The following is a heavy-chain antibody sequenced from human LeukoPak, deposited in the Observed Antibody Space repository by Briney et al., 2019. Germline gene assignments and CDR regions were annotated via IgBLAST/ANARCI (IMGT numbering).Heavy chain of an antibody. CDR2: TRNKANSYTT. V-gene: IGHV3-72*01. Sequence: PGGSLRLSCADSGCTFSSYWMSWVRQAPGKGLEWVDRTRNKANSYTTEYAASVKGRFTISRDDSKNSLYLQMNSLKTEDTAVYYCARVSSSWSIDYWGQGIVVTVSS. D-gene: IGHD6-13*01. J-gene: IGHJ4*02. CDR3: ARVSSSWSIDY. CDR1: GCTFSSYW.